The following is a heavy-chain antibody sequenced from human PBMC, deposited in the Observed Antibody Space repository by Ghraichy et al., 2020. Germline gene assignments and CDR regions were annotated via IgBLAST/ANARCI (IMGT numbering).Heavy chain of an antibody. Sequence: GGSLRLSCAASGFSFGDYYMNWIRQAPGKGLEWLSYISNSGLSIYYADSVKGRFTISRDNARSSMYLQMDSLRADDTAVYYCARRSWLDAFDIWGPGTMVTASS. V-gene: IGHV3-11*01. J-gene: IGHJ3*02. D-gene: IGHD6-13*01. CDR1: GFSFGDYY. CDR3: ARRSWLDAFDI. CDR2: ISNSGLSI.